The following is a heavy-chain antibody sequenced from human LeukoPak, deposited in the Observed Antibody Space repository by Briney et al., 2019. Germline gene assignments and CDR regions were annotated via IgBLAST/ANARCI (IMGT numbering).Heavy chain of an antibody. V-gene: IGHV3-30-3*01. D-gene: IGHD1-26*01. J-gene: IGHJ1*01. CDR1: GFTFSSFV. CDR2: ITYDGSNK. CDR3: VRGSVTYSGGYFQH. Sequence: GGPLRLSCAASGFTFSSFVMHWVRQAPGKGLEWVALITYDGSNKYYADSVRGRSTITRDNSKNTLDLQMNALRAEDTAVYYCVRGSVTYSGGYFQHWGQGTLVTVSS.